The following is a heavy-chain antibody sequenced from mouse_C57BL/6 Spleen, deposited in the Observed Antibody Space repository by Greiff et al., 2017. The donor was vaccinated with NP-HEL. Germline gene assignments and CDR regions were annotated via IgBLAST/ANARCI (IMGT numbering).Heavy chain of an antibody. CDR1: GYAFSSYW. CDR3: ARDFSIYGNEGYFDV. Sequence: QVQLQQSGAELVKPGASVKISCKASGYAFSSYWMNWVKQRPGKGLEWIGQIYPGDGDTNYNGKFKGKATLTADKSSSTAYMQLSSLTSEDSAVYFCARDFSIYGNEGYFDVWGTGTTVTVSS. V-gene: IGHV1-80*01. J-gene: IGHJ1*03. D-gene: IGHD2-1*01. CDR2: IYPGDGDT.